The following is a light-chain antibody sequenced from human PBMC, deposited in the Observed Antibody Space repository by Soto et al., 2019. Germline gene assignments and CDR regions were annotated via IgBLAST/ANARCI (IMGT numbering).Light chain of an antibody. CDR2: DNN. J-gene: IGLJ2*01. V-gene: IGLV1-51*01. Sequence: QSVLTQPASVSGSPGQSIAISCTGTSSDVGGYNYVSWYQQLPGTAPKLLIYDNNKRPSGIPDRFSGSKSGTSGTLDITGLQTGDEADYYCATWDYSLTGEVFGGGTKVTVL. CDR3: ATWDYSLTGEV. CDR1: SSDVGGYNY.